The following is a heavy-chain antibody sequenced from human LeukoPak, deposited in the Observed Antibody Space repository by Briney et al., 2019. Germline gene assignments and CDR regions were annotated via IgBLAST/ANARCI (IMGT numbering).Heavy chain of an antibody. CDR2: IYFSGST. CDR1: GGSISTCGYY. J-gene: IGHJ4*02. CDR3: ARYYYQDSSGYYSHFDY. Sequence: SQTLSLTCTVSGGSISTCGYYWGWIRQHPGKGLEWIGYIYFSGSTSYNPSLKSRVIISVDTSENQFSLNLRSVTAADTAVYYCARYYYQDSSGYYSHFDYWGRGTLVNVSS. V-gene: IGHV4-31*03. D-gene: IGHD3-22*01.